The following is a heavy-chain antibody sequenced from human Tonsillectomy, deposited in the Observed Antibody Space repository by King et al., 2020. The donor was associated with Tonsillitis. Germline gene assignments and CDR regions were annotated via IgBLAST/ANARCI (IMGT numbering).Heavy chain of an antibody. Sequence: VQLVESGGGLVQPGGSLRLSCAASGFTFSSYAMSWVRQAPGKGLEWVSAISGSGGSTYYADSVKGRFTISRDNSKNTLYLQMNSLRAEDTAAYYCASPMYYYDSSGYYYFDYWGQGTLVTVSS. V-gene: IGHV3-23*04. CDR1: GFTFSSYA. J-gene: IGHJ4*02. CDR3: ASPMYYYDSSGYYYFDY. CDR2: ISGSGGST. D-gene: IGHD3-22*01.